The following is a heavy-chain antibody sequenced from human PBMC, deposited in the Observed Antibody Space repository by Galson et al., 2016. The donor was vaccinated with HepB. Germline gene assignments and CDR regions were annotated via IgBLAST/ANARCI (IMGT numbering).Heavy chain of an antibody. CDR3: AKTVGLLLYYFDS. D-gene: IGHD2-21*02. V-gene: IGHV3-30*18. Sequence: SLRLSCAASGFTFSNYGMHWVRQAPGQRLEWVAVISFDGNNKYYADSVKGRFTISRDNSRNTVFLQMNSLRTEDTATYYCAKTVGLLLYYFDSWGRGTLVTVSS. J-gene: IGHJ4*02. CDR1: GFTFSNYG. CDR2: ISFDGNNK.